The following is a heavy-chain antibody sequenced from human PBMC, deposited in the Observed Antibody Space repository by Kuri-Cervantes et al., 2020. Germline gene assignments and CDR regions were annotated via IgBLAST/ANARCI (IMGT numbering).Heavy chain of an antibody. CDR1: GFTFSSYA. CDR3: ATVWWQQLGRNWFDP. D-gene: IGHD6-13*01. Sequence: GGSLRLSCAASGFTFSSYAMHWVRQAPGKGLEWVAVISYDGSNKYYADSVKGRFTISRDNSKNTLYLQMNSLRAEDTAVYYCATVWWQQLGRNWFDPWGQGTLVTVSS. V-gene: IGHV3-30*01. CDR2: ISYDGSNK. J-gene: IGHJ5*02.